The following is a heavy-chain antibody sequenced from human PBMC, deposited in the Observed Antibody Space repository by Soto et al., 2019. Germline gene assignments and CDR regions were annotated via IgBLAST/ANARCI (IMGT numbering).Heavy chain of an antibody. V-gene: IGHV4-31*03. Sequence: QVQLQESGPGLVKPSQTLSLTCTVSGGSISSGGYYWSWIRQHPGKGLEWIGYIYYSGSTYYNPSLKSRVTISVDTSKNQFSLKLSSVTAADTAVHYCARGRIAVAGTLECWGQGTLVTVSS. CDR1: GGSISSGGYY. J-gene: IGHJ4*02. CDR2: IYYSGST. CDR3: ARGRIAVAGTLEC. D-gene: IGHD6-19*01.